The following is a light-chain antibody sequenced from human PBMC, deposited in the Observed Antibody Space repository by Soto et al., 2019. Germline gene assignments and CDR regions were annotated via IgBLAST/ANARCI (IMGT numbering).Light chain of an antibody. J-gene: IGLJ1*01. V-gene: IGLV2-18*02. CDR1: SSGIGSYNR. CDR2: EVN. Sequence: QSALTQPASVSGSPGQSITISCTGTSSGIGSYNRVSWYQQPPGTAPKLIIYEVNNRPSGVPDRFSGSKSGNTASLTISGLQAEDEADYYCNSFTTSSTYVFGTGTKVTVL. CDR3: NSFTTSSTYV.